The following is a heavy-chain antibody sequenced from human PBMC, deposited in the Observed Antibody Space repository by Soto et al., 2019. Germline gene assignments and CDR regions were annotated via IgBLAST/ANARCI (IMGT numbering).Heavy chain of an antibody. Sequence: QVQLQQWGAGLLKPSETLSLTCAVYGGSFSGYYWSWIRQPPGKGLEWIGEINHSGSTNYNPPLKSRVPISVDTSKNQFSLKLSSVTAADTAVYYCARGNGYSYGYWVDYWGQGTLVTVSS. CDR1: GGSFSGYY. V-gene: IGHV4-34*01. J-gene: IGHJ4*02. D-gene: IGHD5-18*01. CDR2: INHSGST. CDR3: ARGNGYSYGYWVDY.